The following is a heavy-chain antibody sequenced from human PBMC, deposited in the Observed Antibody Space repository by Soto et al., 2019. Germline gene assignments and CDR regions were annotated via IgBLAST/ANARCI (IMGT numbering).Heavy chain of an antibody. CDR1: GFTFSDYY. CDR2: ISSNSNYK. CDR3: ARAKGYYHTSASDS. Sequence: GGSLRLSCAASGFTFSDYYMSWIRQAPGKGLEWISYISSNSNYKNHADSVRGRFTISRDNAKNSLYLQMNSLRAENTAVYYCARAKGYYHTSASDSWGQGTLVTVS. V-gene: IGHV3-11*06. J-gene: IGHJ4*02. D-gene: IGHD3-22*01.